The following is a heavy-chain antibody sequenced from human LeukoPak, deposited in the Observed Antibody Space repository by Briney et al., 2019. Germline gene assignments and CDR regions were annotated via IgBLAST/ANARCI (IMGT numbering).Heavy chain of an antibody. V-gene: IGHV1-2*02. Sequence: GASVKVSCKASGYTFTGYYMHWVRQAPGQGLEWMGWINPNSGGTNYAQKFQGRVTMTRDTSISTAYMGLSRLRSDDTAVYYCARGWVKAFSGSYEGFDYWGQGTLVTVSS. J-gene: IGHJ4*02. CDR3: ARGWVKAFSGSYEGFDY. CDR1: GYTFTGYY. D-gene: IGHD1-26*01. CDR2: INPNSGGT.